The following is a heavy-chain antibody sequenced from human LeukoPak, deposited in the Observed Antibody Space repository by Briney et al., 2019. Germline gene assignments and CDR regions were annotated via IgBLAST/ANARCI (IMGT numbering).Heavy chain of an antibody. Sequence: GGSLRPSCVTSGLTFSNFWMSWVRQAPGKGLEWVANIKPDGSDRYSVESVRGRFTISRDNAKNSLYLQMNNLRVEDTAVYYCARGFGAATYFFDCWGQGALVTVSS. CDR2: IKPDGSDR. J-gene: IGHJ4*02. D-gene: IGHD3-3*01. CDR3: ARGFGAATYFFDC. CDR1: GLTFSNFW. V-gene: IGHV3-7*03.